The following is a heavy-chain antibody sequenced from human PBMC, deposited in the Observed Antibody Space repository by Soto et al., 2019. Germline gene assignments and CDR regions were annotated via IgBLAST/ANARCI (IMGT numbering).Heavy chain of an antibody. CDR3: AREYSLAVVAPGY. D-gene: IGHD3-22*01. CDR2: IYHSGST. Sequence: PSETLSLTCAVSGGSISSGGYSWSWIRQPPGKGLEWIGYIYHSGSTYYNPSLKSRVTISVDRSTNQFSLKLSSVTAADTAVYYCAREYSLAVVAPGYWGQGILVTVSS. V-gene: IGHV4-30-2*01. J-gene: IGHJ4*02. CDR1: GGSISSGGYS.